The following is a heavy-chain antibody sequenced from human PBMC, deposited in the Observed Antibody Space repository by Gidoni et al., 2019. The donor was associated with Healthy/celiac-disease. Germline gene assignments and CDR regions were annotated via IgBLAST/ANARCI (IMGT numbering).Heavy chain of an antibody. CDR2: ISSSSSTI. V-gene: IGHV3-48*02. D-gene: IGHD2-15*01. Sequence: EVQLVESGGGLVQPGGSLRLSCAASGFTLSSYSMNWVRQAPGKGLEWVSYISSSSSTIYYADSVKGRFTISRDNAKNSLYLQMNSLRDEDTAVYYCARVGCGGSCYAGAYYYYMDVWGKGTTVTVSS. CDR3: ARVGCGGSCYAGAYYYYMDV. J-gene: IGHJ6*03. CDR1: GFTLSSYS.